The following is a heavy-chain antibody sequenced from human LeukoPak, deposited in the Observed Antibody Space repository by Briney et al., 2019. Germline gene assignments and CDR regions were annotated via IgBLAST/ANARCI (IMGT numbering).Heavy chain of an antibody. CDR2: ISYDGSNK. J-gene: IGHJ3*02. V-gene: IGHV3-30*18. Sequence: PGRSLRLSCAASGFTFSSYGMHWVRQAPGKGLEWVAVISYDGSNKYYADSVKGRFTISRDNSKNTLYLQMNSLRAEDTAVYYRAKEGGAFDIWGQGTMVTVSS. CDR3: AKEGGAFDI. CDR1: GFTFSSYG.